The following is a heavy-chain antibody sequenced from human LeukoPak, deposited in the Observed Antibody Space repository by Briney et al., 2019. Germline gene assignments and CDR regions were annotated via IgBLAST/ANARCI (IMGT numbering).Heavy chain of an antibody. CDR1: GHTFTSYG. Sequence: ASVKVSFKASGHTFTSYGISWVRQAPGRGLEWMGWLSASDGNTNYAQKLQGRVTMTTDTSTSTVYMELRSLRSDDTAVYYCAKTRNHAFDIWGQGTMVTVSS. D-gene: IGHD1-14*01. CDR3: AKTRNHAFDI. V-gene: IGHV1-18*01. J-gene: IGHJ3*02. CDR2: LSASDGNT.